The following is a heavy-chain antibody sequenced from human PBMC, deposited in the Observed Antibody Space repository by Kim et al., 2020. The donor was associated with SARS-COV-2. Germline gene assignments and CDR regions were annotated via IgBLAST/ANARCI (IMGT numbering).Heavy chain of an antibody. D-gene: IGHD4-17*01. V-gene: IGHV3-23*01. Sequence: GGSLRLSCAASGFTFSSYAMSWVRQAPGKGLEWVSAISGSGGSTYYADSVKGRFTISRDNSKNTLYLQMNSLRAEDTAVYYCAKGGAPLIGMTTVTGWYFDLWGRGTLVTVSS. CDR1: GFTFSSYA. CDR3: AKGGAPLIGMTTVTGWYFDL. CDR2: ISGSGGST. J-gene: IGHJ2*01.